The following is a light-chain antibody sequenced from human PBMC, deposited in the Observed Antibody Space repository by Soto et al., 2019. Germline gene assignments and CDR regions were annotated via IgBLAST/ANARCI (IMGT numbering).Light chain of an antibody. Sequence: QAVLTQPPSASGTPGQRVTISCSGSSSNIGSNTVNWYQQLPGTAPKLLIYSSNQRPSGVPDRFSGSKSGTSDSLAISGLQSEDGADYYCAAWDDSLNGPVFGTGTKGTVL. CDR2: SSN. CDR1: SSNIGSNT. J-gene: IGLJ1*01. CDR3: AAWDDSLNGPV. V-gene: IGLV1-44*01.